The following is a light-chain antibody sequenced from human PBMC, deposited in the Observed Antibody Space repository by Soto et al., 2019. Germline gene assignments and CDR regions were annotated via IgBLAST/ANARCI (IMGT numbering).Light chain of an antibody. V-gene: IGLV2-14*01. Sequence: QSLLTQPASVSGSPGQSITISCTGTSSDVGGYNYVSWYQQHPGRAPKLMIYDVSIRPSGVSNRFSGSKSGNTASLTISGLQAEDEADYYCSSYTSSSTDVFGTGTKVTVL. J-gene: IGLJ1*01. CDR3: SSYTSSSTDV. CDR2: DVS. CDR1: SSDVGGYNY.